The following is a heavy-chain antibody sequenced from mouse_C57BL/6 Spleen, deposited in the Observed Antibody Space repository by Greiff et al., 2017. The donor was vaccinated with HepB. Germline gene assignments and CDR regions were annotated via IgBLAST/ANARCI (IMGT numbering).Heavy chain of an antibody. D-gene: IGHD1-1*01. Sequence: VKLQQSGAELGMPGASVKLSCKAAGDTCTSYWRHWVKQRPGQGREGSGERDPSERYTNYNRRFKGKSTLTVDKSSSTAYMQLSSLKSEDAAVCYCARTTVVESAYFDVWGTGTTVTVSS. CDR1: GDTCTSYW. J-gene: IGHJ1*03. V-gene: IGHV1-69*01. CDR2: RDPSERYT. CDR3: ARTTVVESAYFDV.